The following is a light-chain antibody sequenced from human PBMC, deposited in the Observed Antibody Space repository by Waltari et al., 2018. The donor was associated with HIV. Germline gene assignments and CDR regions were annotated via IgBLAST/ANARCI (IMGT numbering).Light chain of an antibody. CDR2: QDS. CDR1: ELGGKY. V-gene: IGLV3-1*01. J-gene: IGLJ2*01. Sequence: SYDLTLPPSVSVSPGQPASIPCSGDELGGKYVCGSQQRPGQSPVMVIFQDSERPSGIPERFSGSNSGNTATLTISGTQAMDEAAYYCQAWDINTAVFGGGTKLTVL. CDR3: QAWDINTAV.